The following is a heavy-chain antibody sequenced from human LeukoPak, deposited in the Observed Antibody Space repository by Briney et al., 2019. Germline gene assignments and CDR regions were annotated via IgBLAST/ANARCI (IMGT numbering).Heavy chain of an antibody. D-gene: IGHD1-26*01. J-gene: IGHJ5*02. CDR3: ARDSSGSYNLFDP. Sequence: GGSLRLSCAASGFNFSTYSMNWVRQAPGKGLEWVSSISSSGSSIYYADSVKGRFTISRDNGKNSLYLQMNSLRAEDTAVYYCARDSSGSYNLFDPWGQGTLVTVSS. CDR2: ISSSGSSI. V-gene: IGHV3-21*01. CDR1: GFNFSTYS.